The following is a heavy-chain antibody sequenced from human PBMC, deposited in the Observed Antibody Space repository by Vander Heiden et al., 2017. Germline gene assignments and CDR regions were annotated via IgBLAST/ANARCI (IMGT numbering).Heavy chain of an antibody. D-gene: IGHD6-19*01. V-gene: IGHV3-9*01. J-gene: IGHJ4*02. CDR2: ITWNSGSI. Sequence: VHLVESGGGLVRPGRSLRISCAASGIKFEDDAMYWVRQVPGKGLEWVSGITWNSGSIGYADSVKGRFTISRDNAKNSLYLQMNSLRPEDTALYYCAGRFSSGWYAFDYWGQGTLVTVSS. CDR1: GIKFEDDA. CDR3: AGRFSSGWYAFDY.